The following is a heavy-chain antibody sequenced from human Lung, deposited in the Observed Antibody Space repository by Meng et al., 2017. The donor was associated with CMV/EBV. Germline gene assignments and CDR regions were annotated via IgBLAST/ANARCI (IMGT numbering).Heavy chain of an antibody. CDR2: IRSKANSYAT. Sequence: GESXKISCAASGFTFSGSAMHWVRQASGKGLEWVGRIRSKANSYATAYAASVKGRFTISRDDSKNTAYLQMNSLKTEDTAVYYCTRRGPAAMGGMDVWGQGNAGHRLL. CDR1: GFTFSGSA. J-gene: IGHJ6*02. CDR3: TRRGPAAMGGMDV. D-gene: IGHD2-2*01. V-gene: IGHV3-73*01.